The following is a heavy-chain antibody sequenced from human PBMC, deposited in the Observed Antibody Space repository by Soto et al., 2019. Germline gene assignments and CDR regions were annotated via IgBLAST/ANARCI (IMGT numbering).Heavy chain of an antibody. CDR2: INSDGSST. CDR3: ARRGAVAGLHY. V-gene: IGHV3-74*01. D-gene: IGHD6-19*01. CDR1: GFTFSSYW. J-gene: IGHJ4*02. Sequence: EVQLVESGGGLVQPGGSLRVSCAASGFTFSSYWMHWVRQAPGKGVVWVSRINSDGSSTSYADSVKGRFTISRDNAKNTLYLQMNSLRAEDTAIYYGARRGAVAGLHYWGQGTLVTVSS.